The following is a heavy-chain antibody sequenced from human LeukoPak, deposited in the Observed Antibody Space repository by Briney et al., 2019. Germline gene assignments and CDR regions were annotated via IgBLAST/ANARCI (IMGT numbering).Heavy chain of an antibody. J-gene: IGHJ4*02. CDR2: IKSKTDGGTT. D-gene: IGHD3-10*01. CDR1: GFTFSDAW. V-gene: IGHV3-15*01. Sequence: PGGSLRLSCAASGFTFSDAWMSWVRQAPGKGLEWVGLIKSKTDGGTTDYAAPVKGRFTISRDDSKNMLYLQMNSLKTEDTAVYFCAPGWGGFDYWGQGTLVTVYS. CDR3: APGWGGFDY.